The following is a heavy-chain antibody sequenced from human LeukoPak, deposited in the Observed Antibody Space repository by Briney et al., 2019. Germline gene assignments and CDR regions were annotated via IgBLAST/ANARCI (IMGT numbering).Heavy chain of an antibody. D-gene: IGHD2-2*01. CDR1: GYTFTSYD. CDR2: MNPNSGNT. Sequence: ASVKVSCKASGYTFTSYDINWVRQATGQGLEWMGWMNPNSGNTGYAQKFQGRVTITRNTSISTAYMELSSLRSEDTAVYYCARVIVVIPGAKVWFDPWGQGTLVTVSS. J-gene: IGHJ5*02. CDR3: ARVIVVIPGAKVWFDP. V-gene: IGHV1-8*03.